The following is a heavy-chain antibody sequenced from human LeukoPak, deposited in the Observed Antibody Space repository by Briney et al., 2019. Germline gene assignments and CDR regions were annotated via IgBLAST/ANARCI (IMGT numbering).Heavy chain of an antibody. J-gene: IGHJ4*02. D-gene: IGHD6-13*01. CDR2: ISAYNGNT. Sequence: ASVKVSCKTSGYSFTNYGITWVRQAPGQGLEWMGWISAYNGNTNYAQKLQGRVTMTTDTSTSTAYMELRSLRSDDTAVYYCAREGSSWRYFDYWGQGTLVTVSS. V-gene: IGHV1-18*01. CDR1: GYSFTNYG. CDR3: AREGSSWRYFDY.